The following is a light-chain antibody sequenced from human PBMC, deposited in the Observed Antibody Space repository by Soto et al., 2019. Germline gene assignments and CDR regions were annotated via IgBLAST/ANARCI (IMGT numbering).Light chain of an antibody. V-gene: IGLV4-60*03. CDR2: LEGSGSY. CDR3: ETWDSNTQV. J-gene: IGLJ2*01. CDR1: SGHSSYI. Sequence: QLVLTQSSSASASLGSSVKLTCTLSSGHSSYIIAWHQQQPGKAPRYLMKLEGSGSYNKGSGVPDRFSGSSSGADRYLTSSNLQSEDEAGYYCETWDSNTQVFGGGTQLTVL.